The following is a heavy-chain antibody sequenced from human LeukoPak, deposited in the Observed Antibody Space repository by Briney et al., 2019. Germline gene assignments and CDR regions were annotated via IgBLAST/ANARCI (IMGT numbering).Heavy chain of an antibody. CDR1: GGSISSSSYY. V-gene: IGHV4-39*07. CDR2: IYYSGSA. D-gene: IGHD6-19*01. Sequence: TSETLSLTCTVSGGSISSSSYYWGWIRQPPGKGLEWIGSIYYSGSAYYNPSLKSRVTISVDTSKNQFSLKLSSVTAADTAVYYCARDGGSVAGAYYYYGMDVWGQGTTVTVSS. CDR3: ARDGGSVAGAYYYYGMDV. J-gene: IGHJ6*02.